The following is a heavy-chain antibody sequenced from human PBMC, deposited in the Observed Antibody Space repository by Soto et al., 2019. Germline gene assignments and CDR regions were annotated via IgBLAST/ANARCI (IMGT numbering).Heavy chain of an antibody. CDR2: INHSGGT. J-gene: IGHJ4*02. CDR3: ASINYDILTGYYNNY. V-gene: IGHV4-34*01. Sequence: SETLSLTCAVYGGSFSGYHWSWIRQPPGKGLEWIGEINHSGGTNYNPSLKSRVTISVDTSKNQFSLKLSSVTAADTAVYYCASINYDILTGYYNNYWGQGTLVTVSS. CDR1: GGSFSGYH. D-gene: IGHD3-9*01.